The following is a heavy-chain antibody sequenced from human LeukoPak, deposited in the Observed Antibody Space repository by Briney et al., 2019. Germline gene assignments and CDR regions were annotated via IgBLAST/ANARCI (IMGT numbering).Heavy chain of an antibody. CDR3: ARYSSSSGGASYYLDY. Sequence: PGGSLRLSCTASGFTLRNYWMHWVRQVPGKRLVWVLRISGDGSVANYADSVQGRFTISRDNAKNMLYLQINSLRSEDTAVYFCARYSSSSGGASYYLDYWGHGTLLTVSS. J-gene: IGHJ4*01. D-gene: IGHD6-6*01. V-gene: IGHV3-74*01. CDR2: ISGDGSVA. CDR1: GFTLRNYW.